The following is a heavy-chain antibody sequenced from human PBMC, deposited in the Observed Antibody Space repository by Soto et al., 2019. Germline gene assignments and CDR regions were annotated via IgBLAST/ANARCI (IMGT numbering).Heavy chain of an antibody. CDR2: ISSSSSTI. D-gene: IGHD2-15*01. Sequence: EVQLVESGGGLVQPGGSLRLSCAASGFTFSSYSMNWVRQAPGKGLEWVSYISSSSSTIYYADSVKGRFTISRDNAKNSLYLQMNSLRDEDTALYYRASFFGISMDCSGGSCRRGEVYYYYGMDVWGQGTTVTVSS. CDR1: GFTFSSYS. CDR3: ASFFGISMDCSGGSCRRGEVYYYYGMDV. V-gene: IGHV3-48*02. J-gene: IGHJ6*02.